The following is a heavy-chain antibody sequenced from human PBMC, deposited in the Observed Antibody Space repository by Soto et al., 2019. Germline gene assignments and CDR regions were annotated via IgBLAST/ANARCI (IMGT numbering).Heavy chain of an antibody. Sequence: QVQLQESGPGLVKPSETLSLSCTVSGDSISNYFWSWIRQPPGKGLEWIGYVSDSGRANSNPSLKSRVTISVDASRNQISLRLSAVTGADTAVYYCAATDFATHDLAHWGQGTLVTVSS. CDR1: GDSISNYF. V-gene: IGHV4-59*01. J-gene: IGHJ4*02. CDR3: AATDFATHDLAH. CDR2: VSDSGRA. D-gene: IGHD1-1*01.